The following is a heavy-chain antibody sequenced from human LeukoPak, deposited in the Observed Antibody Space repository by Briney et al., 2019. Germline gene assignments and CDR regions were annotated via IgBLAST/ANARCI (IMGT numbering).Heavy chain of an antibody. Sequence: SETLSLTCPVSGGSISSTNYYWGWIRQPPGKGLEWIGNVYYTGSTYYNTSLKSRVTISVDTSKNQFTLELSSVTAADTAVYYCFLPGPYFSNYDVDVWGQGTTVTVSS. V-gene: IGHV4-39*01. D-gene: IGHD2/OR15-2a*01. CDR1: GGSISSTNYY. J-gene: IGHJ6*02. CDR3: FLPGPYFSNYDVDV. CDR2: VYYTGST.